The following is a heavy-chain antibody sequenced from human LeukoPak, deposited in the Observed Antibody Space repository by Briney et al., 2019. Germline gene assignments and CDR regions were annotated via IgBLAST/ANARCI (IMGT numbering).Heavy chain of an antibody. V-gene: IGHV3-23*01. Sequence: GGSLRLSRAASGFIFSSYAMSWVRQAPGKGLEWVSTISGSGGSTYYADSVKGRFTISRDNSKNTVYLQMNSLRAEDTAVYYCARDGRISAAGTGAFDIWGQGTMVTVSS. CDR3: ARDGRISAAGTGAFDI. CDR2: ISGSGGST. J-gene: IGHJ3*02. D-gene: IGHD6-13*01. CDR1: GFIFSSYA.